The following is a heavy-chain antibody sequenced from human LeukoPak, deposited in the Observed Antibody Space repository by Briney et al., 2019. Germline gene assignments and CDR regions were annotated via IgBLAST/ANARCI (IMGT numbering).Heavy chain of an antibody. J-gene: IGHJ6*02. V-gene: IGHV1-18*01. CDR1: GYTFTSYG. Sequence: ASVKVSCKASGYTFTSYGISWVRQAPGQGLEWMGWISAYNGNTKYAQKLQGRVTMTTDTSTSTAYMELRSLRSDDTAVYYCARIELGYCSSTSCYWGYYYYGMDVWGQGTTVTVSS. CDR2: ISAYNGNT. CDR3: ARIELGYCSSTSCYWGYYYYGMDV. D-gene: IGHD2-2*01.